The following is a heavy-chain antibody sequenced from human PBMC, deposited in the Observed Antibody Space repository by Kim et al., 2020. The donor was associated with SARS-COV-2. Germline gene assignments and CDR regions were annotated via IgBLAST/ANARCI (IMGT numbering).Heavy chain of an antibody. CDR2: GK. D-gene: IGHD3-16*01. Sequence: GKYYIGSVKGRITISRDNAKNLMYLQMSGLRAEDTAVYYCARDIRGTWFDPWGQGTLVTVSS. J-gene: IGHJ5*02. V-gene: IGHV3-7*01. CDR3: ARDIRGTWFDP.